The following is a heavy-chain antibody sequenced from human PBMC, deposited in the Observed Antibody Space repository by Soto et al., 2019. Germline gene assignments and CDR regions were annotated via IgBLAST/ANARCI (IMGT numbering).Heavy chain of an antibody. J-gene: IGHJ6*02. CDR1: GGSFSGYY. Sequence: PSGTLSLTRAVYGGSFSGYYWSWIRQPPRKGLEWVGEINHSGSTDYNPSLKSRVTISVDTRKKQFSLKLSSVTAADTAVYYCGPQLHYYDYGMDVWGQGTTVTVS. D-gene: IGHD6-6*01. CDR3: GPQLHYYDYGMDV. CDR2: INHSGST. V-gene: IGHV4-34*01.